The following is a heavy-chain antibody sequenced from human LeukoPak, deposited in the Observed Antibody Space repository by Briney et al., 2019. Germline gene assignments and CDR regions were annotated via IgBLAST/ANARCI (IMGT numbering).Heavy chain of an antibody. CDR2: IYSGGYT. Sequence: GGSLRLSCAASGFTVSSTYLTWVRQAPGKVLEWLSVIYSGGYTHYADSVKGRFFISRDISENMVYLQMNSLSVEDTAVYFYARGRPALYFDSWGPGTLVTVS. J-gene: IGHJ4*02. CDR3: ARGRPALYFDS. D-gene: IGHD6-6*01. CDR1: GFTVSSTY. V-gene: IGHV3-66*01.